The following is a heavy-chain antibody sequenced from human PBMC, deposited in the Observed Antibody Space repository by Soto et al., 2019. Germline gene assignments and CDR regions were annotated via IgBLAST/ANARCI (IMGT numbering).Heavy chain of an antibody. CDR2: IHHSGGT. CDR3: VRNGYYSLDY. CDR1: GDSISSHDW. V-gene: IGHV4-4*02. D-gene: IGHD3-3*01. J-gene: IGHJ4*02. Sequence: QVQLQESGPGLVKPSGTLSLTCAVSGDSISSHDWWSWVRQPPNKGLEWIAEIHHSGGTNYNPSLMSRATISVDNSKNQFSLKLISATAADTAVYYCVRNGYYSLDYWVQGTLVSVSS.